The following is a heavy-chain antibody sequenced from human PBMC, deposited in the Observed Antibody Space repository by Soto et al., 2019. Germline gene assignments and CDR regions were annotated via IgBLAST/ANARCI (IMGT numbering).Heavy chain of an antibody. V-gene: IGHV1-3*01. CDR1: GYTFTSYA. Sequence: ASVKVSCKASGYTFTSYAMHWVRQAPGQRLEWMGWINAGNGNTKYSQKFQGRVTITRDTSTSTAYMELRSLRSDDTAVYYCARNRGQSFKHYDILTGFGPAEYYYGMDVWGQGTTVTVSS. CDR2: INAGNGNT. J-gene: IGHJ6*02. CDR3: ARNRGQSFKHYDILTGFGPAEYYYGMDV. D-gene: IGHD3-9*01.